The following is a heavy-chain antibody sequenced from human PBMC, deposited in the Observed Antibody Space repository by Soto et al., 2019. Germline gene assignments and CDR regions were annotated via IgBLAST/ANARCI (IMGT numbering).Heavy chain of an antibody. D-gene: IGHD3-3*01. CDR1: GFTFSSYA. Sequence: GGSLRLSCAASGFTFSSYAMHWVRQAPGKGLEYVSAISSNGGSTYYANSVKGRFTISRDNSKNTLYLQMGSLRAEDMAVYYCARELYDFYGDYYMDVWGKGTTVTVSS. CDR2: ISSNGGST. CDR3: ARELYDFYGDYYMDV. V-gene: IGHV3-64*01. J-gene: IGHJ6*03.